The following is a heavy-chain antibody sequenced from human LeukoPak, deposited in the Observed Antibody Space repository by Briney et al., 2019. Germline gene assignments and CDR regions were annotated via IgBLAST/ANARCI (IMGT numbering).Heavy chain of an antibody. D-gene: IGHD3-22*01. J-gene: IGHJ4*02. CDR1: GYTFSGYY. CDR3: ARGFTYYYHSSGSDY. Sequence: ASVKVSCKASGYTFSGYYMHWVRQAPGQGLEWMGWINPNSGGTNYAQKFQGRVTMTRDTSISTAYMELSRLRSDDTAVYFCARGFTYYYHSSGSDYWGQGTLVTVSS. CDR2: INPNSGGT. V-gene: IGHV1-2*02.